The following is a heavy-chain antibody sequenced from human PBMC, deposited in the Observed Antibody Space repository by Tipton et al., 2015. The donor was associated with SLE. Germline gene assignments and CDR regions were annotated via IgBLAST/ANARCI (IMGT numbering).Heavy chain of an antibody. Sequence: TLSLTCTVSGGSISSSGYYWGWIRQPPGTGLEWIGSIYYSGSTHYNPSLKSRVTMSVDTSKNQFSLKLSSVTAADTAVYYCARIRGFLEAFDIWGQGTMVTVSS. D-gene: IGHD1-1*01. CDR3: ARIRGFLEAFDI. CDR1: GGSISSSGYY. V-gene: IGHV4-39*07. J-gene: IGHJ3*02. CDR2: IYYSGST.